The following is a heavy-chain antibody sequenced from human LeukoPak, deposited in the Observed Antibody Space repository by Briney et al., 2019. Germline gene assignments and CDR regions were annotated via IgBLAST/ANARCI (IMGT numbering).Heavy chain of an antibody. V-gene: IGHV3-30*04. D-gene: IGHD3-9*01. J-gene: IGHJ3*02. Sequence: GRSLRLSCAASGFTFSSCAMHWVRQAPGKGLEWVAVISYDGSNKYYADSVKGRFTISRDNSKNTLYLQMNSLRAEDTAVYYCARDYTKTYYAILTRGDAFDIWGQGTMVTVSS. CDR1: GFTFSSCA. CDR3: ARDYTKTYYAILTRGDAFDI. CDR2: ISYDGSNK.